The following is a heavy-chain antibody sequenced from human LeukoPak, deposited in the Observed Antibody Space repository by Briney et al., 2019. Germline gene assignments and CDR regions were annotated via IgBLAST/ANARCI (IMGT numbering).Heavy chain of an antibody. CDR3: IRTSIVATSPYMDV. J-gene: IGHJ6*03. D-gene: IGHD5-12*01. Sequence: PGGSLRLSCAASGFTFSSYWMHWVRQAPGKGLVWVSRVNSDGTGTTYADSVEGRFTISRDNAKNTVYLQMNSLRAEDTAIYYCIRTSIVATSPYMDVWGKGTTVTVSS. CDR1: GFTFSSYW. V-gene: IGHV3-74*01. CDR2: VNSDGTGT.